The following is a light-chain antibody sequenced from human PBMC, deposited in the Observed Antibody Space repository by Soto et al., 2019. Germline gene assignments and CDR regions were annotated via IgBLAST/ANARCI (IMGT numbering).Light chain of an antibody. CDR1: QSVLHTSYNKNY. CDR2: CPS. CDR3: QESYSSPLT. Sequence: DIVMTQSPDSLAVSLGERATINCKSSQSVLHTSYNKNYLAWYQQKPGHPPKVLLYCPSTLQSGVPDRFSGIGSGTDFTLTISDLQVEDVAVYYCQESYSSPLTFGGGTKVESK. V-gene: IGKV4-1*01. J-gene: IGKJ4*01.